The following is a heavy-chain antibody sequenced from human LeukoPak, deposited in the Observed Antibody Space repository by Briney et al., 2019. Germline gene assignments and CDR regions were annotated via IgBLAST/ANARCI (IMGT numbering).Heavy chain of an antibody. Sequence: GGSLRLSCATSGFTFSDYYMSWIRQAPGKGLEWLSYISGSGSDINYADSVEGRFTVSRDNAKSALYLQMNSLGVEDTAIYYCAKDSLGVIVGICVYWGQGTLVTVSS. J-gene: IGHJ4*02. V-gene: IGHV3-11*01. D-gene: IGHD3-22*01. CDR2: ISGSGSDI. CDR3: AKDSLGVIVGICVY. CDR1: GFTFSDYY.